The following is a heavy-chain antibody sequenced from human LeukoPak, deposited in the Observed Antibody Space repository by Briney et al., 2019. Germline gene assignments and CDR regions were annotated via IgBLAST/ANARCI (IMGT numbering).Heavy chain of an antibody. J-gene: IGHJ4*02. CDR3: AKDIRPGAWYFDY. D-gene: IGHD6-19*01. V-gene: IGHV3-9*01. CDR2: ISWKSGSI. Sequence: GGSLRLSCAASGFTCDDYAMHWVRQAPGKGLEWVSGISWKSGSIGYADSVKGRFTISRDNAKNSLYLQMYSLRAEDTALYYCAKDIRPGAWYFDYWGQGTLVTVSS. CDR1: GFTCDDYA.